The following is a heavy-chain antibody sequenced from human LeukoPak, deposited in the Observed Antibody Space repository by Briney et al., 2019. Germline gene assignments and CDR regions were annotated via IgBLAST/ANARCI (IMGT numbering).Heavy chain of an antibody. Sequence: SETLSLTCTVSGGSISSYYWSWIRQPAGKGLEWIGRIYTSGSTNYNPSLKSRVTISVDTSKNQFSLKLSSVTAADTAVYYCASRGSYHAFDIWGQGTMVTVSS. CDR2: IYTSGST. CDR3: ASRGSYHAFDI. J-gene: IGHJ3*02. D-gene: IGHD1-26*01. CDR1: GGSISSYY. V-gene: IGHV4-4*07.